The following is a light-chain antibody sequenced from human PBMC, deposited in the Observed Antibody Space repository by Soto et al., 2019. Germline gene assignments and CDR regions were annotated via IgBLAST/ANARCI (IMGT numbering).Light chain of an antibody. J-gene: IGKJ1*01. CDR1: QTISSW. Sequence: DIQMTQSPSTLSGSVGDRVTITCRASQTISSWLAWYQQKPGKAPKLLTYKASTLKSGVPSRFSGSGSGTEFTLTISSLQPDDFATYYCQHHNSYSEAFGQGTKVDIK. CDR2: KAS. V-gene: IGKV1-5*03. CDR3: QHHNSYSEA.